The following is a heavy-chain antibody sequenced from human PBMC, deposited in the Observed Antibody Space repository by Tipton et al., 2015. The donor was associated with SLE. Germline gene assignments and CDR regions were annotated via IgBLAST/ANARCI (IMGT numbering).Heavy chain of an antibody. J-gene: IGHJ4*02. CDR3: ARGLLSDYGIDS. CDR1: GFTFSNFW. D-gene: IGHD4-17*01. V-gene: IGHV3-74*01. CDR2: IYTDGSRI. Sequence: SLRLSCAASGFTFSNFWMHWVRQAPGKGLVWVSRIYTDGSRIHYADSVKGRFTISRDNAKNTVYLQMNSLRAEDTAVYYYARGLLSDYGIDSWGQGTLVTVSS.